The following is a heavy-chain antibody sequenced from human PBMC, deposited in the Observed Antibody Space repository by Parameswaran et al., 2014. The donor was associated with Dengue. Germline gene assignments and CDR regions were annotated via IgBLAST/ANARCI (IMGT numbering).Heavy chain of an antibody. Sequence: VRQAPGKGLERVSYISTRGTTTYCADSVKGRFTISRDNAKNSLYLQMNSLRAEDTAFYYCARVLERLGWFDPWGQGTLVTVSS. CDR2: ISTRGTTT. CDR3: ARVLERLGWFDP. V-gene: IGHV3-11*01. J-gene: IGHJ5*02. D-gene: IGHD1-1*01.